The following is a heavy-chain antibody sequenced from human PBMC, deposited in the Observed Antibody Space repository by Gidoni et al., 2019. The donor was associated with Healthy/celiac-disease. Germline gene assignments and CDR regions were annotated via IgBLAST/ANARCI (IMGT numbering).Heavy chain of an antibody. CDR3: ARVYSSGRIFDY. D-gene: IGHD6-19*01. J-gene: IGHJ4*02. CDR1: GYTFTSYY. Sequence: QVQLLQSGAEVKTPGASVKVSCKASGYTFTSYYMHWVRQTPGQGLEWLGIINPGGGSTSYAQKFQGRVTMTRDTSTSTVYMELSSLRSEDTAVYYCARVYSSGRIFDYWGQGTLVTVSS. V-gene: IGHV1-46*01. CDR2: INPGGGST.